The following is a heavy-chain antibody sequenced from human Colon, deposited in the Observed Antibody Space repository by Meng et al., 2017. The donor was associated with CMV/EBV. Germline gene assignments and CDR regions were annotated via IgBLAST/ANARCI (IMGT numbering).Heavy chain of an antibody. V-gene: IGHV1-69*10. CDR1: GGTFSSYA. CDR2: IIPILGIA. CDR3: AKDRGTFTNHYDS. Sequence: SVKVSCKASGGTFSSYAISWVRQAPGQGLEWMGGIIPILGIANYAQKFQGRVTITADKSTSTAYMELSSLRSEDTAVYYCAKDRGTFTNHYDSWGQGILVTVSS. J-gene: IGHJ4*02. D-gene: IGHD2-8*01.